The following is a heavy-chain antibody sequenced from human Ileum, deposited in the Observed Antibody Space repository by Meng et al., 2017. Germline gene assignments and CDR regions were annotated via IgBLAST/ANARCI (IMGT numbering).Heavy chain of an antibody. CDR1: GGSISSSNW. Sequence: QLQLSEARPGLVNPSGTLSLTCPVSGGSISSSNWWTWVRQAPGKGLEWIGEIYHSGIPNYNPSLKSRVTISVDKSQNQFSLKLNSVTAADTAVYYCARVVGGPASMSGWFDPWGQGTLVTVFS. CDR2: IYHSGIP. CDR3: ARVVGGPASMSGWFDP. V-gene: IGHV4-4*02. J-gene: IGHJ5*01. D-gene: IGHD2-2*01.